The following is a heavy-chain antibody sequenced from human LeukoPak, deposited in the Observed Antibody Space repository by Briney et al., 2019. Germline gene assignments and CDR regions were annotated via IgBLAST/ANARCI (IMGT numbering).Heavy chain of an antibody. CDR2: INHSGST. D-gene: IGHD3-9*01. J-gene: IGHJ6*02. CDR1: GGSFSGYY. V-gene: IGHV4-34*01. CDR3: ARHVPFDRLEPYYYGMDV. Sequence: PSETLSLTCAVYGGSFSGYYWSWIRQPPGKGLEWIGEINHSGSTNYNPSLKSRVTISVDTSKNQFSLKLSSVTAADTAVYYCARHVPFDRLEPYYYGMDVWGQGTTVTVSS.